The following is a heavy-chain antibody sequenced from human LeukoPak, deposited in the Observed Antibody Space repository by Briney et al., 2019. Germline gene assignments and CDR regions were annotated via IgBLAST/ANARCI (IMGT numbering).Heavy chain of an antibody. Sequence: SGTLSLTCAVSGGSISSSNWWGWVRQPPGKGLEWIGEIYHSGSTNSDPSLKSRVTISVDKSKNRFSLKLSSVTAADTAVYYCARLGGRGYCSSSSCRGNWFDPWGQGTLVTVSS. J-gene: IGHJ5*02. CDR2: IYHSGST. CDR3: ARLGGRGYCSSSSCRGNWFDP. CDR1: GGSISSSNW. V-gene: IGHV4-4*02. D-gene: IGHD2-15*01.